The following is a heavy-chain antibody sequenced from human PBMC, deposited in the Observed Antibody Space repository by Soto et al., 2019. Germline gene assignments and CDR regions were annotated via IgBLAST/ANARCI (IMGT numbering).Heavy chain of an antibody. CDR2: IHPVATT. J-gene: IGHJ6*02. D-gene: IGHD2-21*02. V-gene: IGHV3-53*01. CDR3: ARDSQGVATGIPGCYYYGMDV. CDR1: GFTVSNNY. Sequence: EVRLVESGGGLIQPGGSLRLSCAASGFTVSNNYMSWVRQAPGKGLEWVSIIHPVATTYYADAVEGRFTISRDNSKNTLYLHMNSLRAEDTAVYYCARDSQGVATGIPGCYYYGMDVWGQGTTVTVSS.